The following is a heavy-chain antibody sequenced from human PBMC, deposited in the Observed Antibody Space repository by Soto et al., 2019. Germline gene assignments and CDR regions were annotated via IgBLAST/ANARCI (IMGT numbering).Heavy chain of an antibody. V-gene: IGHV1-69*02. CDR1: GGTFSSYT. CDR2: IIPILGIA. CDR3: ARGPSVVAATYFDY. J-gene: IGHJ4*02. D-gene: IGHD2-15*01. Sequence: QVQLVQSGAEVKKPGSSVKVSCKASGGTFSSYTISWVRQAPGQGLEWMGRIIPILGIANYAQKFQGRVTITADKPTSTAYMELSSLRSEDTAVYYCARGPSVVAATYFDYWGQGTLVTVSS.